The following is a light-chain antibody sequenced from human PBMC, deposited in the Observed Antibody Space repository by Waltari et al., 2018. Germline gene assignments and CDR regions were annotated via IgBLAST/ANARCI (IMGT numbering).Light chain of an antibody. V-gene: IGLV2-11*01. CDR3: SSYAGSNTFI. J-gene: IGLJ1*01. CDR2: DVS. CDR1: SSDIGGYNY. Sequence: QAALTQPPSVSGSPGQSVTISCTGTSSDIGGYNYVSWYQQHPGKAPKLMIYDVSKRPSAVSDRFSGSKSGNTASLTISGLQAEDEADYYCSSYAGSNTFIFGAGTRLTVL.